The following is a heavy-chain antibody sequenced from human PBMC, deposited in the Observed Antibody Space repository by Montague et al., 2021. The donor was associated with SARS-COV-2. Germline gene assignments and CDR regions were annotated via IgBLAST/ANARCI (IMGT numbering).Heavy chain of an antibody. Sequence: ETLSLTCTVSGGSISSSSYYWGWVRQPPGKGLEWIGSINFSGKTYYXXXLKSRVTISVDTSKDQFSLKLSSVTAADTAVYYCARYSVAGTRYFDFWGQGTLVTISS. CDR1: GGSISSSSYY. D-gene: IGHD6-19*01. CDR2: INFSGKT. V-gene: IGHV4-39*01. J-gene: IGHJ4*02. CDR3: ARYSVAGTRYFDF.